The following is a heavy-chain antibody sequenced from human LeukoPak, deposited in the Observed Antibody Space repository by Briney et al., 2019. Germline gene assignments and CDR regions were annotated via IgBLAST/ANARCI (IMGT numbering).Heavy chain of an antibody. CDR1: GFTFSSYW. CDR2: IKQDGSEK. D-gene: IGHD4-11*01. V-gene: IGHV3-7*01. Sequence: PGGSLRLSCAASGFTFSSYWMSWVRQAPGKGLEWVANIKQDGSEKYYVDSVKGRFTISRDNAKNSLYLRMNSLRAEETAVYYCARGVRRGPQYYFDYWGQGTLVSVSS. J-gene: IGHJ4*02. CDR3: ARGVRRGPQYYFDY.